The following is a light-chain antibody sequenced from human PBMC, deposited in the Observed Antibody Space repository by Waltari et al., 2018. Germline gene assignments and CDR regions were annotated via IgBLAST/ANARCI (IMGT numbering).Light chain of an antibody. Sequence: QSALTQPASVSGSPGQSITISCTATSSDVGTYNFVSWYQQHPGKAPKFMIYEVSKRPSGVSNRFSGSKSGNTASLTISGLQAEDEADYYCCSYAGSSSFVVFGGGTKLTVL. V-gene: IGLV2-23*02. CDR2: EVS. CDR3: CSYAGSSSFVV. CDR1: SSDVGTYNF. J-gene: IGLJ2*01.